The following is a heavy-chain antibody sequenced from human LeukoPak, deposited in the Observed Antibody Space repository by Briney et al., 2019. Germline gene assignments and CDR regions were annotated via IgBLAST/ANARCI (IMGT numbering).Heavy chain of an antibody. CDR3: ARVIIPIDYYDSSGYISSWAFDI. J-gene: IGHJ3*02. Sequence: PGGSLRLSCAASGFTFSSYGMHWVRQAPGKGLEWVAFIRYDGSNKYYADSVKGRFTISRDNSKKTLYLQMNSLRAEDTAVYYCARVIIPIDYYDSSGYISSWAFDIWGQGTMVTVSS. V-gene: IGHV3-30*02. CDR1: GFTFSSYG. D-gene: IGHD3-22*01. CDR2: IRYDGSNK.